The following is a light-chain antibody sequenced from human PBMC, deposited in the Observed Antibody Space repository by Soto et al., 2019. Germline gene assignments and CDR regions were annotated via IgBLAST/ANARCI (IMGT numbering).Light chain of an antibody. CDR2: GAS. V-gene: IGKV3-20*01. J-gene: IGKJ5*01. CDR1: QSVSSSY. CDR3: QQYGSSPPIT. Sequence: EIVLTQSPATLSLSPGKRATLSCRASQSVSSSYLAWYQQKPGQAPRLLIYGASSRATGIPDRFSGSGSGTDFTLTISRLEPEDFAVYYCQQYGSSPPITFGQGTRLEIK.